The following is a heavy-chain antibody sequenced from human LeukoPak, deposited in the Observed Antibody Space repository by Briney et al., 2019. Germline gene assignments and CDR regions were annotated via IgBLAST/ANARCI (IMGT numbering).Heavy chain of an antibody. D-gene: IGHD3-22*01. J-gene: IGHJ4*02. Sequence: PGGSLRLSCAASGFTFSSYAMHWVRQAPGKGLEWVAVISYDGSNKYYADSVKGRFTISRDNSKNTLYLQMNSLRAEDTAVYYCAKSTMTYYYDSSFGYYFDYWGQGTLVTVSS. V-gene: IGHV3-30*04. CDR1: GFTFSSYA. CDR2: ISYDGSNK. CDR3: AKSTMTYYYDSSFGYYFDY.